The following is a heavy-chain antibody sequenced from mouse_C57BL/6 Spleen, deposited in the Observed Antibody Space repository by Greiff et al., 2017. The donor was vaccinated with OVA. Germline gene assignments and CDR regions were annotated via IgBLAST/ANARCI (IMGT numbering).Heavy chain of an antibody. CDR1: GFTFSSYA. Sequence: EVQRVESGEGLVKPGGSLKLSCAASGFTFSSYAMSWVRQTPEKRLEWVAYISSGGGYIYYADTVKGRFTISRDNARNTLYLQMSSLKSEDTAMYYCTRDKIYYFDYWGQGTTLTVSS. V-gene: IGHV5-9-1*02. CDR2: ISSGGGYI. J-gene: IGHJ2*01. CDR3: TRDKIYYFDY.